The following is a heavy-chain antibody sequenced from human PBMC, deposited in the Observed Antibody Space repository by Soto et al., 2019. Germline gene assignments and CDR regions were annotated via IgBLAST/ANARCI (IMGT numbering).Heavy chain of an antibody. J-gene: IGHJ4*02. Sequence: GGSLRLSCAASGFTFSSYGMHWVRQAPGKGLEWVAVISYDGSNKYYADSVKGRFTISRDNSKNTLYLQMNSLRAEDTAVYYCARAVAVAADFDYWGQGT. CDR3: ARAVAVAADFDY. CDR2: ISYDGSNK. V-gene: IGHV3-30*03. D-gene: IGHD6-19*01. CDR1: GFTFSSYG.